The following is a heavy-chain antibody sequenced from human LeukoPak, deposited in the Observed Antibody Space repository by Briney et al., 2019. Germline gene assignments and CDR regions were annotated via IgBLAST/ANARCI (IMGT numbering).Heavy chain of an antibody. J-gene: IGHJ5*02. CDR3: ASLFPWFDP. V-gene: IGHV3-21*01. Sequence: GGSLRLSCAASGFTFSSYAMSWVRQAPEKGLEWVASISNTSTYIYYADSVKGRFTISRDNAKNSLNLQMNSLRAEDTAVYYCASLFPWFDPWGQGTLVTVSS. CDR1: GFTFSSYA. CDR2: ISNTSTYI.